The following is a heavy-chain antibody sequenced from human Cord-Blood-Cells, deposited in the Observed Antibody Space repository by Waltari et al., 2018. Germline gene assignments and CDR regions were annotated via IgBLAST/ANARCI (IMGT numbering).Heavy chain of an antibody. CDR3: AGIAAAGNDAFDI. CDR2: IYSAGST. D-gene: IGHD6-13*01. V-gene: IGHV3-53*04. CDR1: GFTVSSNY. Sequence: EVQLVESGGGLVQPGGSLRLSCAASGFTVSSNYMSWVRQAPGKGLEWVAVIYSAGSTYYADSVKGRFTISRHNSKNTLYLQMNSLRAEDTAVYYCAGIAAAGNDAFDIWGQGTMVTVSS. J-gene: IGHJ3*02.